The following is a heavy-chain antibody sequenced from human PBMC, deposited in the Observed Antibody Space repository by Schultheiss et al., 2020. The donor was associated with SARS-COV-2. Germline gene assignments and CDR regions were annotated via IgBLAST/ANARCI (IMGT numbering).Heavy chain of an antibody. CDR3: ARGGYYDRKTYYFDY. J-gene: IGHJ4*02. V-gene: IGHV4-59*01. CDR1: GGSFSGYY. D-gene: IGHD3-22*01. Sequence: GSLRLSCAVYGGSFSGYYWSWIRQPPGKGLEWIGYIYYSGSTNYNPSLKSRVTISVDTSKNQFSLKLSSVTAADTAVYYCARGGYYDRKTYYFDYWGQGTLVTVSS. CDR2: IYYSGST.